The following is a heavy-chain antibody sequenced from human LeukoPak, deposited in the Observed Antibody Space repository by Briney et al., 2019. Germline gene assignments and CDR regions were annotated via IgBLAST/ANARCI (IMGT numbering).Heavy chain of an antibody. CDR2: ISGSGGST. CDR1: GFTFTNYA. CDR3: ARDYRRMWGAFDI. J-gene: IGHJ3*02. Sequence: PGGSLRLSCAASGFTFTNYAMSWVRQAPGKGLEWVSGISGSGGSTYYADSVKGRFTISRDNSKNTLSLQMNSLRAEDTALYYCARDYRRMWGAFDIWGQGTMVTVSS. V-gene: IGHV3-23*01. D-gene: IGHD3-16*02.